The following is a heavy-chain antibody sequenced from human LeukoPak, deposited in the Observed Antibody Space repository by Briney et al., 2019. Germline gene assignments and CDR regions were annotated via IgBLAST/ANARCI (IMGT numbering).Heavy chain of an antibody. CDR1: GGSISSYY. Sequence: SETLSLTCTVSGGSISSYYWSWIRQPPGKGLEWIGYIYTSGSTNYNPSLKSRVTISVGTSKNQFSLKLSSVTAADTAVYYCASGIVVVVAGAFDIWGQGTMVTVSS. CDR2: IYTSGST. J-gene: IGHJ3*02. CDR3: ASGIVVVVAGAFDI. D-gene: IGHD2-15*01. V-gene: IGHV4-4*09.